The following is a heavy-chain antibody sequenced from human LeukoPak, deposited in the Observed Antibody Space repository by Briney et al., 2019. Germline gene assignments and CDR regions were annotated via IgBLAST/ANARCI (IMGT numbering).Heavy chain of an antibody. CDR1: GFSFTAYT. Sequence: GGSLRLSCATSGFSFTAYTIHWVRQAPGEGPEWVALASGDGIHKQYAASVQGRFTISRDNSESTVYLEMNSLKDGDTGIYYCARAVSSSWYAAYWGDGTRVTVSS. CDR3: ARAVSSSWYAAY. V-gene: IGHV3-30*04. J-gene: IGHJ4*01. CDR2: ASGDGIHK. D-gene: IGHD6-13*01.